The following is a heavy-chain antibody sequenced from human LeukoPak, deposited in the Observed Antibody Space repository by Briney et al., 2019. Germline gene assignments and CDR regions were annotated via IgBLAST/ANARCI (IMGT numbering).Heavy chain of an antibody. J-gene: IGHJ6*02. CDR3: AADRGYCAGDCLDV. CDR1: GFTSSSSA. Sequence: GASVKVSCKASGFTSSSSAVQWVRQARGQRPEWIGWIVVGSGNTNYAQKFQGRVTITRDMSTSTIYMELSSLTSEDTAVYYCAADRGYCAGDCLDVWGQGTTVTVSS. D-gene: IGHD2-21*02. V-gene: IGHV1-58*01. CDR2: IVVGSGNT.